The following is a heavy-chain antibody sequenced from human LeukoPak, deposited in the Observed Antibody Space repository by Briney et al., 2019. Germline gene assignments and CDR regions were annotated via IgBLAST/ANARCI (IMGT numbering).Heavy chain of an antibody. V-gene: IGHV4-30-4*01. Sequence: PSETLSLTCTVSGGSISSGDYYWSWIRQPPGKGLEWIGYIYYSGSTYYNPSLKSRVAISVDTSKNQFSLKLSSVTAADTAVYYCARGHAGELTTWVDYWGQGTLVTVSS. CDR3: ARGHAGELTTWVDY. CDR2: IYYSGST. J-gene: IGHJ4*02. D-gene: IGHD1-26*01. CDR1: GGSISSGDYY.